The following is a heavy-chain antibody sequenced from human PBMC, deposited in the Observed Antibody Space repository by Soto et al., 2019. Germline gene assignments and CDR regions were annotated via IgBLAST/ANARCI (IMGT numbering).Heavy chain of an antibody. CDR1: GGTFSSYA. CDR2: IIPIFGTA. D-gene: IGHD2-2*01. V-gene: IGHV1-69*12. Sequence: QVQLVQSGAEVKMPGSSVKVSCKASGGTFSSYAISWVRQAPGQGLEWMGGIIPIFGTANYAQKFQGRVTITADESTSTAYMELSSLRSEDTAVYYCARKDIVLVPAASSYYYYYGMDVWGQGTTVTVSS. J-gene: IGHJ6*02. CDR3: ARKDIVLVPAASSYYYYYGMDV.